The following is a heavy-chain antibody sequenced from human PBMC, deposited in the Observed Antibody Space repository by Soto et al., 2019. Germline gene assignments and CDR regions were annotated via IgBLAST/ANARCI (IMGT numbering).Heavy chain of an antibody. V-gene: IGHV4-34*01. Sequence: QVQLQQWGAGLLTPSETLSLTCAVYGGSFSGFYWSWIRQPPGKGLEWIGESNHVGSTNYNPSLKRRVTMSVDPAKNQFSLRLTYVTAADTDVYYFARVLIGGVTTDWGQGTLVIVSS. D-gene: IGHD3-16*01. CDR3: ARVLIGGVTTD. CDR2: SNHVGST. J-gene: IGHJ4*02. CDR1: GGSFSGFY.